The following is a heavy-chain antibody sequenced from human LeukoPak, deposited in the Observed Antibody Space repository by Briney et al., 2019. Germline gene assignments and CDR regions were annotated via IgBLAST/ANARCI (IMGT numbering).Heavy chain of an antibody. CDR2: IYYSGST. V-gene: IGHV4-39*01. Sequence: SETLSLTCTVSGGSISSSSYYWGWIRQPPGKGLEWIGSIYYSGSTYYNPSLKSRVTISVDTSKNRFSLKLSSVTAADTAVYYCARRNSGYDRGPYYFDYWGQGTLVTVSS. CDR3: ARRNSGYDRGPYYFDY. D-gene: IGHD5-12*01. J-gene: IGHJ4*02. CDR1: GGSISSSSYY.